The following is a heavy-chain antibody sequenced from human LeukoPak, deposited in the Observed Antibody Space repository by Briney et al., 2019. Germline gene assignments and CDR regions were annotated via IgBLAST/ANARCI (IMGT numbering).Heavy chain of an antibody. CDR2: IYYSGST. Sequence: SQTLSLTCTVSGGSISSGDYYWSWLRQPPGKGLEWIGYIYYSGSTYYNPSLRSRVTISVDTSKNQFSLKPSSVTAADTAVYYCARDGITGTSTFDYWGQGTLVTVSS. J-gene: IGHJ4*02. CDR3: ARDGITGTSTFDY. V-gene: IGHV4-30-4*08. CDR1: GGSISSGDYY. D-gene: IGHD1-20*01.